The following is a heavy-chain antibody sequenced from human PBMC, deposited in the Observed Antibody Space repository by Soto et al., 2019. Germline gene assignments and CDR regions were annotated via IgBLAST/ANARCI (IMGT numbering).Heavy chain of an antibody. D-gene: IGHD6-13*01. CDR1: GFTFSSYW. J-gene: IGHJ3*02. CDR2: INSDGSST. Sequence: GGSLRLSCAASGFTFSSYWMHWVRQAPGKGLVWVSRINSDGSSTSYADSVKGRFTISRDNAKNTLYLQMNSLRAEDTAVYYCARVRGYSSSWYYEADAFDIWGQGIMVTVSS. CDR3: ARVRGYSSSWYYEADAFDI. V-gene: IGHV3-74*01.